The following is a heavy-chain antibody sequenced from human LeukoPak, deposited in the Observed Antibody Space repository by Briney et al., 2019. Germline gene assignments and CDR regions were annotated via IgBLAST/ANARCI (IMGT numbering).Heavy chain of an antibody. V-gene: IGHV1-2*02. CDR3: ATVGFRDNFDY. CDR2: INPNSGGT. CDR1: GYTLSGYY. J-gene: IGHJ4*02. Sequence: ASVKVSCKASGYTLSGYYIHWVRQAPGQGLERMGWINPNSGGTNYAQKFQGRVTMTRATSISTAYMGLSRLRSDDTAVYYCATVGFRDNFDYWGQGTLVTVSS. D-gene: IGHD3-10*01.